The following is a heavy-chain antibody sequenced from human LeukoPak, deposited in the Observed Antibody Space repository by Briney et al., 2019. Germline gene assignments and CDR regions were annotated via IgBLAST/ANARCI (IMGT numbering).Heavy chain of an antibody. CDR2: ISGSGGST. CDR3: AKDGYSKGVYYYDSSGLSVA. CDR1: GFTFSSYA. V-gene: IGHV3-23*01. J-gene: IGHJ4*02. D-gene: IGHD3-22*01. Sequence: GGSLRLSCAASGFTFSSYAMSWVRQAPGKGLEWVSAISGSGGSTYYADSVKGRFNISRDNSKNTLYLQMNSLRAEDTAVYYCAKDGYSKGVYYYDSSGLSVAWGQGTLVTVSS.